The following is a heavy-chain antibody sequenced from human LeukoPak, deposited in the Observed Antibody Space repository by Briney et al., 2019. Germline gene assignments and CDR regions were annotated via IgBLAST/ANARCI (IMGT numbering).Heavy chain of an antibody. CDR3: VRGTGY. J-gene: IGHJ4*02. V-gene: IGHV3-64D*06. CDR2: ISSNGDNT. Sequence: PGGSLRLSCSVSGFTFSTYVMHWVRQAPGKGLEYVSAISSNGDNTYYADSVKGRFTISRDNSKSTLYLQMSSLRADDTAVYYCVRGTGYWGQGTLVTASS. CDR1: GFTFSTYV.